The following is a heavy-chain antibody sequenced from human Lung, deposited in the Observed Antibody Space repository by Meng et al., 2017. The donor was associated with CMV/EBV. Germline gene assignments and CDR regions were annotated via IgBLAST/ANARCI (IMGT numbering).Heavy chain of an antibody. J-gene: IGHJ5*02. CDR3: ARGGNFDP. CDR1: GYTFSPYT. CDR2: FSTNTGTP. D-gene: IGHD2/OR15-2a*01. Sequence: QVQPVQSGSELKKPGASVKVSCKASGYTFSPYTINWVRQAHGRGLEWMGWFSTNTGTPTHTQGFTGRFVFSLDTSVSTAYLQISSLKAEDTAVYYCARGGNFDPWGQGTLVTVSS. V-gene: IGHV7-4-1*02.